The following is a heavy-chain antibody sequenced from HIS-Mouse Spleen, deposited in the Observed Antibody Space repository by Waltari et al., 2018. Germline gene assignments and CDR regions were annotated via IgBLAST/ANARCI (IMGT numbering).Heavy chain of an antibody. CDR3: ARGRGYDYVWGSYRYTGYYFDY. CDR1: GGSFSGYY. J-gene: IGHJ4*02. CDR2: INHSGST. Sequence: QVQLQQWGAGLLKPSETLSLTCAVYGGSFSGYYWSWLRQPPGKGLEWIGEINHSGSTNYNPSLKSRVTISVDTSKNQFSLKLSSVTAADTAVYYCARGRGYDYVWGSYRYTGYYFDYWGQGTLVTVSS. V-gene: IGHV4-34*01. D-gene: IGHD3-16*02.